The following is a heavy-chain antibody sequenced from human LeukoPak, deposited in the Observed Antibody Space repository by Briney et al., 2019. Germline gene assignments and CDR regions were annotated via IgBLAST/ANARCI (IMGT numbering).Heavy chain of an antibody. CDR2: INPSGGST. CDR3: TTRPIRFGEVSV. Sequence: ASVKVSCKASGYTFTSYYMHWVRQAPGQGLEWMGIINPSGGSTSYAQKFQGRVTMTRDTSTSTVYMELSSLRSEDTAVYYCTTRPIRFGEVSVWGQGTLVTVSS. V-gene: IGHV1-46*01. CDR1: GYTFTSYY. D-gene: IGHD3-10*01. J-gene: IGHJ4*02.